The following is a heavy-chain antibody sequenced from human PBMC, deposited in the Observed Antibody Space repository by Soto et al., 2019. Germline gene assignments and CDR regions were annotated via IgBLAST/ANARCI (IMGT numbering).Heavy chain of an antibody. D-gene: IGHD3-3*01. Sequence: QAHLQLWGAGLLKPSETLSLSSAVYGGSFSNYYWNWIRQRPGKGLEWIGKIIHSGSTNYNPSLKSRVPISVDTSKNQFSLRLTSVPAADTAVYYCARGLRKNDFWCGYYGEESSSDPWGQGTLVTVSS. V-gene: IGHV4-34*01. CDR1: GGSFSNYY. J-gene: IGHJ5*02. CDR3: ARGLRKNDFWCGYYGEESSSDP. CDR2: IIHSGST.